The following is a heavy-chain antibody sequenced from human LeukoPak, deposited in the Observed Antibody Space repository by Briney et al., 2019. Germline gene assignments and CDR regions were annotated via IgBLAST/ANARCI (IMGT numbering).Heavy chain of an antibody. CDR1: GGSISSYH. Sequence: SETLSLTCTVSGGSISSYHWSWIRQPPGEGLQWIGFIYSSGSTNYNPSLKSRVTISLDTSKNQFSLRVSSVTSADTAVYYCARGNSGYDYAFDIWGQGTMVTVSS. V-gene: IGHV4-59*01. CDR3: ARGNSGYDYAFDI. J-gene: IGHJ3*02. D-gene: IGHD5-12*01. CDR2: IYSSGST.